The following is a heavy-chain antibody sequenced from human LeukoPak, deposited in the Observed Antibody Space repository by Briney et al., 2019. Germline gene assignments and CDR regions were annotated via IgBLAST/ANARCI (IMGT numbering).Heavy chain of an antibody. CDR3: AKGRSGGWPFDY. CDR1: GFTFSTYA. V-gene: IGHV3-23*01. Sequence: PRGSLRLSCAASGFTFSTYAMSWVRQAPGKGLEWVSGISTSGGSTYFADSVRGRFTISRDNSKNTLYLQMNSLRAEDTAVYYCAKGRSGGWPFDYWGHGTLVTVSS. D-gene: IGHD6-19*01. CDR2: ISTSGGST. J-gene: IGHJ4*01.